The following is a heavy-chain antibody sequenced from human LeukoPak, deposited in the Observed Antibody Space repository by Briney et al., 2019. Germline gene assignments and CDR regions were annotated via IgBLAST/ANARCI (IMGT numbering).Heavy chain of an antibody. CDR1: GGSFSGYY. Sequence: SETLSLTCAVYGGSFSGYYWSWIRQPPGKGLEWIGEINHSGSTNYNPSLKSRVTISVDTSKNQFSLKLSSVTAADTAVYYCARHVREYDFWSGSSNWFDPWGQGTLVTVSS. CDR2: INHSGST. J-gene: IGHJ5*02. CDR3: ARHVREYDFWSGSSNWFDP. D-gene: IGHD3-3*01. V-gene: IGHV4-34*01.